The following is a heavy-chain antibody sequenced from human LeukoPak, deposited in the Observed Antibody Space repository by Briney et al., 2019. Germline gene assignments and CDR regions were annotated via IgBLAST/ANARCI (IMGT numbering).Heavy chain of an antibody. D-gene: IGHD6-19*01. V-gene: IGHV4-39*07. CDR3: ARGSSWRGLDY. J-gene: IGHJ4*02. CDR1: GGSISSSSYY. CDR2: IYYSGST. Sequence: SETLSLTCTVSGGSISSSSYYWGWIRQPPGKGLEWIGSIYYSGSTYYNPSLKSRVTISVDTSKNQFSLKLSSVTAADTAVYYCARGSSWRGLDYWGQGTLVTVSS.